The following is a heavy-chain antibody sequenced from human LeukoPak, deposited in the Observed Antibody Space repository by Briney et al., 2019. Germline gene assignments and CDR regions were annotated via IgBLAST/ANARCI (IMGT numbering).Heavy chain of an antibody. CDR1: GFTFSSYS. J-gene: IGHJ5*02. CDR2: ISSSSSYI. D-gene: IGHD2-2*01. CDR3: ARDGPYCSSTSCYAAWFDP. Sequence: PGGSLRLSCAASGFTFSSYSMNWVRQAPGKELEWVSSISSSSSYIYYADSVKGRFTISRDNAKNSLYLQMNSLRAEDTAVYYCARDGPYCSSTSCYAAWFDPWGQGTLVTVSS. V-gene: IGHV3-21*01.